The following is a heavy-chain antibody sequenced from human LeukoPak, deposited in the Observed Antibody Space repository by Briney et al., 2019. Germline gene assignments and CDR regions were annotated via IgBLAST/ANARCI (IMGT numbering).Heavy chain of an antibody. CDR1: GGSISSSSYY. CDR2: IYYSGST. V-gene: IGHV4-39*02. CDR3: ARDQYYYDSSGKYYMDV. D-gene: IGHD3-22*01. Sequence: SETLSLTCTVSGGSISSSSYYWGWIRQPPGKGLEWIGSIYYSGSTYYNPSLKSRVTISVDTSKNQFSLKLSSVTAADTAVYYCARDQYYYDSSGKYYMDVWGKGTTVTISS. J-gene: IGHJ6*03.